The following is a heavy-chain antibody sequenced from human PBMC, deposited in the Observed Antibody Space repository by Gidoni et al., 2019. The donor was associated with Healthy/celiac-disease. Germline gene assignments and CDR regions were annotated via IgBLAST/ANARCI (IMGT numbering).Heavy chain of an antibody. CDR2: ISSSSSYI. J-gene: IGHJ4*02. D-gene: IGHD3-10*01. V-gene: IGHV3-21*01. CDR1: GFTFSSYS. Sequence: EVQLVESGGGLVKPGGSLRLSCAASGFTFSSYSMNWVRQAPGKGLEWVSSISSSSSYIYYADSVKGRFTISRDNAKNSLYLQMNSLRAEDTAVYYCARESERFGEFPDYWGQGTLVTVSS. CDR3: ARESERFGEFPDY.